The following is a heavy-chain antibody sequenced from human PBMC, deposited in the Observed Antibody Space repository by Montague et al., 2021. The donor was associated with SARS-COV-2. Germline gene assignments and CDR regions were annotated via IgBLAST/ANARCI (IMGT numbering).Heavy chain of an antibody. Sequence: SETLSLTCTVTGXSVISDKYYWSWIRQPPGKGLEWIGFIYDSGSTSYNPSLHSRVTITIDTSKNQFSPNLMSVTTADTAVYYCVKGSGYPWGQGTLVTVSS. CDR1: GXSVISDKYY. CDR2: IYDSGST. CDR3: VKGSGYP. V-gene: IGHV4-61*01. D-gene: IGHD3-22*01. J-gene: IGHJ5*02.